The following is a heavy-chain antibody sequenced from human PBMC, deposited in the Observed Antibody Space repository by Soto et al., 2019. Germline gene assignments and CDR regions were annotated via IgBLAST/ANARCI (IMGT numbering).Heavy chain of an antibody. CDR3: ARDPPFWKDYYGMDV. CDR2: ISAYNGNT. Sequence: ASVKVSCKASGYTFTSYGISWVRQAPGQGLEWMGWISAYNGNTNYAQKLQGRVTMTTDTSTSTAYMELRSLRSDDKAVYYCARDPPFWKDYYGMDVWGQGTTVTVSS. D-gene: IGHD3-3*01. V-gene: IGHV1-18*01. CDR1: GYTFTSYG. J-gene: IGHJ6*02.